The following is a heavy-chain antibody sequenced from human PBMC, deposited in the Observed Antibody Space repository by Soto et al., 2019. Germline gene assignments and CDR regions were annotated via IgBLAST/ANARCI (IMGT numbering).Heavy chain of an antibody. Sequence: QVQLMQSGAEVRKPGASVRLSCETSGYNFNQYYIHWVRQAPGQGLEWMGIINLRGGTTEYAHKFRGRVTVTGDTSTSTAYMELRSLRSEDTAIYFCARGLDDSDVPRWDYWGQGTLVTVSS. CDR3: ARGLDDSDVPRWDY. D-gene: IGHD4-17*01. CDR2: INLRGGTT. CDR1: GYNFNQYY. V-gene: IGHV1-46*02. J-gene: IGHJ4*02.